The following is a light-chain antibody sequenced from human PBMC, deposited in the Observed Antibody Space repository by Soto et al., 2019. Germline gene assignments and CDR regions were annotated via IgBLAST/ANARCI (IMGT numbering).Light chain of an antibody. Sequence: ESRLTPSPSILSPSAGERAPLSSMASQSIGNFLAWYQQKPGQPPRLLIFDASNRAAGVPARFSGSGSGTDFTLTIRSLEPEDFAVYFCQQRSSWPPITFGQGRRLEIK. CDR3: QQRSSWPPIT. CDR1: QSIGNF. J-gene: IGKJ5*01. V-gene: IGKV3-11*01. CDR2: DAS.